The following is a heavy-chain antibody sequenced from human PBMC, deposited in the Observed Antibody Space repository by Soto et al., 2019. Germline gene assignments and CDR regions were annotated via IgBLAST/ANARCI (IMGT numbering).Heavy chain of an antibody. CDR1: GGSISSYC. Sequence: PSETLSLTCTVAGGSISSYCWSWIRQPPGKGLEWIGYIYYSGSTNYNPSLKSRVTISVDTSKNQFSLKLTSVTAADTAVYYCARRGYSYPVVDVWGQGTTVTVSS. CDR2: IYYSGST. D-gene: IGHD5-18*01. V-gene: IGHV4-59*01. J-gene: IGHJ6*02. CDR3: ARRGYSYPVVDV.